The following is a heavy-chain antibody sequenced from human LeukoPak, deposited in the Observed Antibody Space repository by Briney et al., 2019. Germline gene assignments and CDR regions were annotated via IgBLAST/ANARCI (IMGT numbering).Heavy chain of an antibody. Sequence: SETLSLTCTVSGGSISDSYWSWIRHPAGKGLEWIGRIYINGITNYNPSLKSRVTMSVDTSKNHFSLNLSSVTAADTAVYYCARSSVGSGSNFDYWGQGTLVTVSS. CDR3: ARSSVGSGSNFDY. V-gene: IGHV4-4*07. CDR2: IYINGIT. D-gene: IGHD3-10*01. J-gene: IGHJ4*02. CDR1: GGSISDSY.